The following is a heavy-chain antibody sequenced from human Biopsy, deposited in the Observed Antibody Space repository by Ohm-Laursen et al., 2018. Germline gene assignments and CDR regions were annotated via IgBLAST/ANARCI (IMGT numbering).Heavy chain of an antibody. J-gene: IGHJ3*02. CDR3: ARGTGRYYVYGAFDI. D-gene: IGHD1-26*01. CDR1: GDSINNYY. Sequence: SETLPLTCTVSGDSINNYYWSWIRQPAGKGLEWIGRIYTSGSPNYNLSLESRVTMSVDTSKNQFSLNLRSVTAADTAVYYCARGTGRYYVYGAFDIWGQGTVVTVSS. CDR2: IYTSGSP. V-gene: IGHV4-4*07.